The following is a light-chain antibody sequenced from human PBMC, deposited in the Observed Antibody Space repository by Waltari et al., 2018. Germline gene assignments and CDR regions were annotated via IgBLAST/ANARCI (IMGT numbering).Light chain of an antibody. CDR3: QSTDSSGSYVV. CDR2: KDS. CDR1: ALPKTY. J-gene: IGLJ2*01. V-gene: IGLV3-25*03. Sequence: SYELTQPPSVSVSPGQTARISCSGDALPKTYAFWYQQKSGQAPVLLIYKDSERPSGIPERFSGSTSGTTVTLTSSEVQAEDEADYWCQSTDSSGSYVVFGGGTKLTVL.